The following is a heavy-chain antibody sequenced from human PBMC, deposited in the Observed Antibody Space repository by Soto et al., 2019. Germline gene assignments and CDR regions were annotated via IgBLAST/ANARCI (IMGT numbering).Heavy chain of an antibody. V-gene: IGHV3-33*01. J-gene: IGHJ4*02. Sequence: GGSLRLSCAASGFTFSSYGMHWVRQAPGKGLEWVAVIWYDGSNKYYADSVKGRFTISRDNSKNTLYLQMNSLRAEDTAVYYCAIDGRDQLLCYFDNWGQGTLVTVSS. CDR1: GFTFSSYG. CDR2: IWYDGSNK. D-gene: IGHD2-2*01. CDR3: AIDGRDQLLCYFDN.